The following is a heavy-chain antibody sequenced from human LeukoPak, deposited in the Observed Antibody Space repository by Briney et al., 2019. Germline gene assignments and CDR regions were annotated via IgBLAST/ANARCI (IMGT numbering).Heavy chain of an antibody. Sequence: GGSLRLSCAASGFSFSSNYMSWVRQAPGKGLEWVSVIYSGGTTYYADSVKGRFTISRDNSKNMMYFQMNGLRAEDTAVYYCASDQGGTAMVNPFDYWGQGTLVTVSS. D-gene: IGHD5-18*01. J-gene: IGHJ4*02. V-gene: IGHV3-66*01. CDR1: GFSFSSNY. CDR2: IYSGGTT. CDR3: ASDQGGTAMVNPFDY.